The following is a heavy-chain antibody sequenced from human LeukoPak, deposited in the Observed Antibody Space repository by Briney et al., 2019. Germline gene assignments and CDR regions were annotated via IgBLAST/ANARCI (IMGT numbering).Heavy chain of an antibody. CDR3: TTDPSTRYCSGGSCYSPYYFDY. D-gene: IGHD2-15*01. Sequence: GESLRLSCAASGFTFSNAWMSWVRQAPGKGLEWVGRIKSKTDGGTTDYAAPVRGRFTISRDDSKNTLYLQMNSLKTEDTAVYYCTTDPSTRYCSGGSCYSPYYFDYWGQGTLVTVSS. J-gene: IGHJ4*02. V-gene: IGHV3-15*01. CDR2: IKSKTDGGTT. CDR1: GFTFSNAW.